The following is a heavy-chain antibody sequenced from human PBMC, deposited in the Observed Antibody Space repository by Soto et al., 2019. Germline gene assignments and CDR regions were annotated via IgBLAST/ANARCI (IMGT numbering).Heavy chain of an antibody. J-gene: IGHJ2*01. Sequence: QVQLVQSGGEVKKPGASVKVSCQASGSTFSDYAISWVRQAPGQGLEWMGWISASTRNTDQAQNFQSRVIKTLDTSTNTAYMELRSLRSDDTAVYYCVRCYCSVGSCYACWHFDLWGRGTLVTVSS. CDR1: GSTFSDYA. CDR3: VRCYCSVGSCYACWHFDL. CDR2: ISASTRNT. D-gene: IGHD2-15*01. V-gene: IGHV1-18*01.